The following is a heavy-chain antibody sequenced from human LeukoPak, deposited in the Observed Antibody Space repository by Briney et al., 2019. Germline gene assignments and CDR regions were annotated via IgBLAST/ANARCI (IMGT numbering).Heavy chain of an antibody. CDR2: ISAYTGNT. Sequence: GASVSVSSTASGYTFTINGISWVRQAPGPGHEWLGCISAYTGNTNYARKLQGRVTITTDTTTSTANMQLRSLISDNTAMYYCARQMATIYYYGMDVWGQGTRVTVSS. CDR3: ARQMATIYYYGMDV. J-gene: IGHJ6*02. CDR1: GYTFTING. V-gene: IGHV1-18*01. D-gene: IGHD5-12*01.